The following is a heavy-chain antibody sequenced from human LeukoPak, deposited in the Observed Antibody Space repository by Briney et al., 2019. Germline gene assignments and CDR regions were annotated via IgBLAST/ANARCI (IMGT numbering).Heavy chain of an antibody. CDR1: GFTFSGYA. CDR3: AKARYYDSNGLGQH. Sequence: GGSLRLSCAASGFTFSGYAMSWVRQAPGKGLEWVSAISGSGGSTYYADSVKGRFTISRDNSKNTLYLQMNSLRAEDTAVYYCAKARYYDSNGLGQHWGQGTLVTVSS. D-gene: IGHD3-22*01. J-gene: IGHJ1*01. V-gene: IGHV3-23*01. CDR2: ISGSGGST.